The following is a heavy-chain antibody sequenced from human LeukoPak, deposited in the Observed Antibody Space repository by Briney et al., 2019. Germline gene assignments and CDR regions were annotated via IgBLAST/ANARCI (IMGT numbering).Heavy chain of an antibody. CDR2: ILYDGSNK. Sequence: GRSLRLSCTASGFTFSTHAMHWVRQAPGKGLEWVAIILYDGSNKHYAVSVKGRFSISRDNSKNTLYLQMNSLRAEDTDVYYCARVPYGSGTYTDYWGQGTLVTVSS. CDR1: GFTFSTHA. CDR3: ARVPYGSGTYTDY. D-gene: IGHD3-10*01. J-gene: IGHJ4*02. V-gene: IGHV3-30-3*01.